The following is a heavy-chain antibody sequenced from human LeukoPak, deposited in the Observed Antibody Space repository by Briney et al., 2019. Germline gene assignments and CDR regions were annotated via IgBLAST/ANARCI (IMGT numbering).Heavy chain of an antibody. CDR1: GYTFTGYY. CDR3: ARDHGSGSYYADY. Sequence: GASVKVSCKASGYTFTGYYMHWVRQAPGQGLEWMGWINPNSGGTNYAQKFQGRVTMTRDTSISTAYTELSRLRSDDTAVYYCARDHGSGSYYADYWGQGTLVTVSS. J-gene: IGHJ4*02. CDR2: INPNSGGT. D-gene: IGHD3-10*01. V-gene: IGHV1-2*02.